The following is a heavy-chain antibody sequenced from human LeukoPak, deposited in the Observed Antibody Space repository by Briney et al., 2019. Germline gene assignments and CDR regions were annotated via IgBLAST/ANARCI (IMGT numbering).Heavy chain of an antibody. CDR2: IYDSGST. J-gene: IGHJ4*02. V-gene: IGHV4-4*02. D-gene: IGHD3-9*01. Sequence: SETLSLTCAVSGGSISSSNWWSWVRQPPGKGLEWIGEIYDSGSTNYNPSLKSRVTISVDKSKNQFSLKMGSVTAADTAVYYCARRGVDSSKFGDWGQGTLVTVSS. CDR3: ARRGVDSSKFGD. CDR1: GGSISSSNW.